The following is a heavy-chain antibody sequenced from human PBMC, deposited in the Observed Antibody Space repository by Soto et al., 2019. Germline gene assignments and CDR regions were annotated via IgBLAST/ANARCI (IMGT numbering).Heavy chain of an antibody. CDR1: GFTFSNYA. J-gene: IGHJ4*02. D-gene: IGHD4-17*01. Sequence: EVQLLESGGGLVQPGGSLRLSCVASGFTFSNYAMSWVRQAPGKGLEWVSAISGSGITTYYADSVKGRFTISRDISKNTLFLQMNSLRAEDTAVYYCAKQEERVYGAYFGYWGQGTLVTVSS. CDR2: ISGSGITT. CDR3: AKQEERVYGAYFGY. V-gene: IGHV3-23*01.